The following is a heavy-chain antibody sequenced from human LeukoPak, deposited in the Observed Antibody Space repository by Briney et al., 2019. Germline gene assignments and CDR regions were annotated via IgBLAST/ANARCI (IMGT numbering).Heavy chain of an antibody. Sequence: GGSLRLSCVAYGLTVSSQYLAWVRQAPGKGLEWISVIYGAGATYYADSVEGRLTISRDIYNNALYFRMTGLRVEETAFYHCARLLPASRHYFDWGGRGTPVTVSS. D-gene: IGHD6-6*01. V-gene: IGHV3-53*01. J-gene: IGHJ4*02. CDR2: IYGAGAT. CDR3: ARLLPASRHYFDW. CDR1: GLTVSSQY.